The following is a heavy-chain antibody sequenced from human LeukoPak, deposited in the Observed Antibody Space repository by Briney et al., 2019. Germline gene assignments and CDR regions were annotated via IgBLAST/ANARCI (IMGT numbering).Heavy chain of an antibody. CDR3: ARPMGLAAAGHRAFDF. CDR1: GDLVSSKSAA. J-gene: IGHJ4*02. D-gene: IGHD6-13*01. Sequence: SQTLSLTCAIAGDLVSSKSAAWIWIRQSPSRGLEWLGRTYYRSKWYNDYAVSVKSRITINPATPKNQFPPPLNPVTPDDTAVYYCARPMGLAAAGHRAFDFWGQGTLVTVSS. V-gene: IGHV6-1*01. CDR2: TYYRSKWYN.